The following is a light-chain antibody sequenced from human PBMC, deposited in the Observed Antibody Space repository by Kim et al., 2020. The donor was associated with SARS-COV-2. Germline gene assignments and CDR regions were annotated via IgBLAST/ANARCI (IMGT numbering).Light chain of an antibody. Sequence: ASVGDRVTLTCRASQDISRAVAWYQEKPGKPPKLLIYGASRLETGVSSTFSGSGSGTDFTLTISSLQPDDFATYYCQQFYNYPITFGQGTRLEIK. CDR2: GAS. V-gene: IGKV1D-13*01. J-gene: IGKJ5*01. CDR3: QQFYNYPIT. CDR1: QDISRA.